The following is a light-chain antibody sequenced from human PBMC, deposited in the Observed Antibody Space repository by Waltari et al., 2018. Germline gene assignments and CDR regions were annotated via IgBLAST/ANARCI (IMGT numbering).Light chain of an antibody. CDR3: QTGGHGTWV. Sequence: QLVLTQSPSASASLGASVKLTCTLSSGNSSDVIAWHQQQPEKGPRYLMKVNSDGSHIKGDDIPDRFAGSSSGAERYLSISSLQSEDEADYYCQTGGHGTWVFGGGTRLTVL. J-gene: IGLJ3*02. CDR2: VNSDGSH. CDR1: SGNSSDV. V-gene: IGLV4-69*01.